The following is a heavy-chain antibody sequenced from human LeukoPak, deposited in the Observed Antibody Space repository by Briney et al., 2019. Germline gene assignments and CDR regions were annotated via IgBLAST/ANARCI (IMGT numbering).Heavy chain of an antibody. CDR2: IKQGGSQK. D-gene: IGHD4-17*01. Sequence: GGSLRLSCAASGFTFSSHWMTWLRLAPGKGLEWVANIKQGGSQKYYVDSVKGRFTISRDDAKSTLFLQMNNLRAEDSALYYCARGPNFGDYVDFLDSWGQGTLVTVSS. J-gene: IGHJ4*02. CDR1: GFTFSSHW. CDR3: ARGPNFGDYVDFLDS. V-gene: IGHV3-7*01.